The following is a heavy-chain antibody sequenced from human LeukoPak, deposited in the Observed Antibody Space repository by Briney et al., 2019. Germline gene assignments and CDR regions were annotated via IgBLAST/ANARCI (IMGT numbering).Heavy chain of an antibody. J-gene: IGHJ3*02. CDR1: GYTVTGYY. CDR3: ARAFSSSSWYLHAFDI. D-gene: IGHD6-13*01. Sequence: ASVKVSCKASGYTVTGYYMHWVRQAPGQGLELMGWINPNSGGTNYAQKFQDRVTMTRDTSISTAYMELSRLRSDDTAVYYCARAFSSSSWYLHAFDIWGQGTMVTVSS. CDR2: INPNSGGT. V-gene: IGHV1-2*02.